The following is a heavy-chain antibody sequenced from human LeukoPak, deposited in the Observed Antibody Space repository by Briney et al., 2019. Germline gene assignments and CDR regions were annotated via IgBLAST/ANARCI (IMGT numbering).Heavy chain of an antibody. Sequence: GGSLRLSCAASGFTFSSYWMSWVRQAPGKGLEWVAVISYDGSNKYYADSVKGRFTISRDNSKNTLYLQMNSLRAEDTAVYYCARDREQYYYYYGMDVWGQGTTVTVSS. CDR1: GFTFSSYW. V-gene: IGHV3-30-3*01. CDR2: ISYDGSNK. CDR3: ARDREQYYYYYGMDV. J-gene: IGHJ6*02. D-gene: IGHD6-13*01.